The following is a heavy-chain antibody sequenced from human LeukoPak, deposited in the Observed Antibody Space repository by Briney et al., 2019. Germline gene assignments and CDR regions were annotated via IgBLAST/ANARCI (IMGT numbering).Heavy chain of an antibody. D-gene: IGHD6-13*01. J-gene: IGHJ4*02. CDR1: GYIFTNYG. CDR3: ARSKQLVRIDY. V-gene: IGHV1-18*01. CDR2: ISGYNGHT. Sequence: ASVRVSCKASGYIFTNYGISWVRQAPGQGPELMGWISGYNGHTKYAHNLQGRVTMTTDTSTSTAYMELRSLRSDDTAVYYCARSKQLVRIDYWGQGTLVTVSS.